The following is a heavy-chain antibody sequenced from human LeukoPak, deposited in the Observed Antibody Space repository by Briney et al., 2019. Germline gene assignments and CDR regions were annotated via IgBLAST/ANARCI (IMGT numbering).Heavy chain of an antibody. V-gene: IGHV3-21*01. Sequence: GGSLRLSCAASGFTFSTHSMNWVRQAPGKGLEWVSCISSSSSDIKYADSVKGRFTISRDNAKNSLYLQLSSLRAEDTAVYYCARDYDRAVAGTGSLDYWGQGTLVTVSS. CDR2: ISSSSSDI. CDR1: GFTFSTHS. D-gene: IGHD6-19*01. J-gene: IGHJ4*02. CDR3: ARDYDRAVAGTGSLDY.